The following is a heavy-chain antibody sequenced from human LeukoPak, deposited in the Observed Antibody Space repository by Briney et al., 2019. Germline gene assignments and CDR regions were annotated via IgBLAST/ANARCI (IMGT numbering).Heavy chain of an antibody. CDR2: IYYSGST. CDR1: GGSISTYY. D-gene: IGHD3-22*01. V-gene: IGHV4-59*01. CDR3: ARAGYYYDSMGET. Sequence: SETLSLTCIVSGGSISTYYWNWIRQPPAKGLEWIGYIYYSGSTNYNPSLKSRVTISVDTSKNQFSLNLTSVTAADTAVYYCARAGYYYDSMGETWGQGILVTVSS. J-gene: IGHJ5*02.